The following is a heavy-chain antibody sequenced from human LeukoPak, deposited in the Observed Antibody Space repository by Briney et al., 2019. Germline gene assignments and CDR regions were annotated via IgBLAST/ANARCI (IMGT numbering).Heavy chain of an antibody. CDR1: GYTFTRYG. D-gene: IGHD4-17*01. J-gene: IGHJ6*03. CDR3: ARDLDYGDYVYYYYMDV. CDR2: ITAYNGNR. V-gene: IGHV1-18*01. Sequence: ASVKVSCKASGYTFTRYGISWVRQAPGQGLEWMGWITAYNGNRNYAQKFQGRVTMTTDRSTSTAYMELRSLRSDDTAIYYCARDLDYGDYVYYYYMDVWGKGTTVTVSS.